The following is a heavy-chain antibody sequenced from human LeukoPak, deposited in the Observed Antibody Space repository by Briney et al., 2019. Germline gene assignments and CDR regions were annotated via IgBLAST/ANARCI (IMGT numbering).Heavy chain of an antibody. V-gene: IGHV4-59*01. CDR3: ARVGNDYDSSGLWDPFDY. CDR2: IYYSGFT. J-gene: IGHJ4*02. Sequence: SETLSLTCTVSGGSLGIYYWSWLRQPPGKGLEWIGDIYYSGFTNYNPSLQSRVTISVDTSKNQFSLKLSSVTAADTGVYYCARVGNDYDSSGLWDPFDYWGQGTLVTVSS. CDR1: GGSLGIYY. D-gene: IGHD3-22*01.